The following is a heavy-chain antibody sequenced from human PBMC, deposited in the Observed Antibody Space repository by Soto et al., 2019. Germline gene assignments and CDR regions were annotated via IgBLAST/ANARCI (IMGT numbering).Heavy chain of an antibody. V-gene: IGHV1-8*01. D-gene: IGHD4-17*01. Sequence: ASVKVSFKASGYTFTSYDINWVRQATGQGLEWMGWMNPNSGNTGYAQKFQGRVTMTRNTSISTAYMELSSLRSEDTAVYYCARGLRTTVTTYWFDPWGQGTLVTVSS. CDR1: GYTFTSYD. J-gene: IGHJ5*02. CDR2: MNPNSGNT. CDR3: ARGLRTTVTTYWFDP.